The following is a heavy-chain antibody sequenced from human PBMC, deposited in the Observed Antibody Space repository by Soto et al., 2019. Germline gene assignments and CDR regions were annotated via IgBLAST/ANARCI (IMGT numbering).Heavy chain of an antibody. CDR3: ARGGISHWAYFYYMDV. CDR1: GGSLSDYF. D-gene: IGHD2-8*02. Sequence: SETLSLTCVVSGGSLSDYFWSWIRQPPGMALEWIGEINHLGSINYNPSLKSRVTMSVDTSKNQFSLTLNSVTAADTATYYCARGGISHWAYFYYMDVWDRRTTVTVSS. J-gene: IGHJ6*03. CDR2: INHLGSI. V-gene: IGHV4-34*01.